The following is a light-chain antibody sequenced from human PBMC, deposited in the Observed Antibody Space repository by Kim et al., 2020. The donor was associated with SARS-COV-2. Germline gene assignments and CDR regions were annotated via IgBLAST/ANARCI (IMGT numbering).Light chain of an antibody. CDR1: SGHSTYA. Sequence: QLVLTQSPSASASLGTSVKLTCTLSSGHSTYAIAWHQQLPEKGPRYLMNVDSDDSHTRGDGIPDRFSGSSSGAERHLTISSLQPEDEADYYCLTWGPGIRVFGGGTQLTVL. J-gene: IGLJ2*01. CDR2: VDSDDSH. V-gene: IGLV4-69*01. CDR3: LTWGPGIRV.